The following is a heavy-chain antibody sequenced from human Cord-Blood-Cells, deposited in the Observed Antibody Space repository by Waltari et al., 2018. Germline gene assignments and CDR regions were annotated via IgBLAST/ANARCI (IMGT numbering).Heavy chain of an antibody. CDR3: ARAFSGRNSNYYYYGMDV. CDR1: GGTFSSYA. J-gene: IGHJ6*02. Sequence: QVQLVQSGAEVKKPGSSVKVSCTASGGTFSSYANSWVRQAPGSGLEWMGGIIPIFGTANYAQKFQGRVTITADESTSTAYMELSSLRSEDTAVYYCARAFSGRNSNYYYYGMDVWGQGTTVTVSS. V-gene: IGHV1-69*12. D-gene: IGHD3-10*01. CDR2: IIPIFGTA.